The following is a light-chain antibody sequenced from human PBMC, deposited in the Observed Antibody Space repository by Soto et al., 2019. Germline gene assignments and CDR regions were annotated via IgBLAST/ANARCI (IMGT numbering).Light chain of an antibody. V-gene: IGKV1-39*01. J-gene: IGKJ3*01. CDR3: QQSYSTPIT. CDR1: QSISSY. CDR2: AAS. Sequence: DIQMTQSPSSLSASVGDRVTITCRASQSISSYLNWYQQKPGKDPKLLIYAASSLQSGVPSRFSGSGSETDFTLTISSLQPEDFATYYCQQSYSTPITFGPGTKVDIK.